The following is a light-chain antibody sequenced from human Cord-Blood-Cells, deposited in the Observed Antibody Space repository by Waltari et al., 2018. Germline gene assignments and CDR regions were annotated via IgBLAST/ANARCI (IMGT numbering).Light chain of an antibody. J-gene: IGKJ4*01. Sequence: DIAMTQSPDSLAVSLDERATINCRSSQSVLYSSNNKNYLAWYQQKPGQPPKLLIYWASTRESGVPDRFSGSGSGTDFTLTISSLQAEDVAVYYCQQYYSTPLTFGGGTKVEIK. V-gene: IGKV4-1*01. CDR2: WAS. CDR1: QSVLYSSNNKNY. CDR3: QQYYSTPLT.